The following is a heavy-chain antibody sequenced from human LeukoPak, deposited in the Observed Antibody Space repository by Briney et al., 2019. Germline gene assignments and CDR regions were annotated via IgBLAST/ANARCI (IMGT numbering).Heavy chain of an antibody. V-gene: IGHV4-4*07. Sequence: SETLSLRCSVSGGSISNYYWSWIRQPAGKGLEWIGRIYTSGSTIYNPSLKSRVTMSVDTSKNQFSLKLSSVTAADTAVYYCARGRYESTRLSAYYYYYMDVWGKGTTVTVSS. CDR2: IYTSGST. CDR3: ARGRYESTRLSAYYYYYMDV. J-gene: IGHJ6*03. CDR1: GGSISNYY. D-gene: IGHD1-14*01.